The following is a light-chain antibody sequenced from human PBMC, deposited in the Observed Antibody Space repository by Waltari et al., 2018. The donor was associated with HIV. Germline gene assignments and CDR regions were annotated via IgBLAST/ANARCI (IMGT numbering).Light chain of an antibody. CDR3: TSRYSIGNHP. Sequence: SSELTQDPAVSVALGQTVRITCQGDSLRSYYTSWYQQKPGQAPVLVIYGKNNRPSGFPVRFSVSSSVLTASLTLTWAQAEDEADYYCTSRYSIGNHPFGGGTKLTVL. CDR2: GKN. CDR1: SLRSYY. V-gene: IGLV3-19*01. J-gene: IGLJ2*01.